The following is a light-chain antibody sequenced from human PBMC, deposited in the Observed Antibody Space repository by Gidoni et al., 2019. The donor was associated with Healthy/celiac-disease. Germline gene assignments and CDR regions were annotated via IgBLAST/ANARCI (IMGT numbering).Light chain of an antibody. Sequence: EIVLTQSPGTLSLSPGERATLSCRASQSVSSSYLAGYQQKPGQAPRLLIYGASSRANGIPDRFSGSGSGTDFTLTISRLEPEDFAVYYCQQYGSSPITFGPGTKVDIK. CDR2: GAS. CDR3: QQYGSSPIT. J-gene: IGKJ3*01. V-gene: IGKV3-20*01. CDR1: QSVSSSY.